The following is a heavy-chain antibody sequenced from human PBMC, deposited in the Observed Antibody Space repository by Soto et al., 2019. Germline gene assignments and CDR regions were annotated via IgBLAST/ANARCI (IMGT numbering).Heavy chain of an antibody. CDR2: IYYSGST. J-gene: IGHJ6*02. V-gene: IGHV4-31*03. Sequence: QVQLQESGPGLVKPSQTLSLTCTVSGGSISSGGYYWSWIRQHPGKGLEWIGYIYYSGSTYYNPSLKSRVTISVDTSKNQFSLKLSSVTAADTAVYYCARALVVVAATCSGMDVWGQGTTVTVSS. CDR3: ARALVVVAATCSGMDV. D-gene: IGHD2-15*01. CDR1: GGSISSGGYY.